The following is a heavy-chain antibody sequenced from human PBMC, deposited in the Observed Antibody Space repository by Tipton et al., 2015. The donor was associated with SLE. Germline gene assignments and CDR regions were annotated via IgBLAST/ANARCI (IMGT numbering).Heavy chain of an antibody. CDR1: GFTFSNFA. CDR3: AAGNRYTSGG. CDR2: LYDRGTT. V-gene: IGHV3-30*04. Sequence: SLRLSCVASGFTFSNFAMLWVRQAPGKGLEWVAVLYDRGTTYHADSVQGRFTVSRDTSKNTLYLQMNSLRVEDTAVYYCAAGNRYTSGGWGQGTLVTVSS. J-gene: IGHJ4*02. D-gene: IGHD3-16*02.